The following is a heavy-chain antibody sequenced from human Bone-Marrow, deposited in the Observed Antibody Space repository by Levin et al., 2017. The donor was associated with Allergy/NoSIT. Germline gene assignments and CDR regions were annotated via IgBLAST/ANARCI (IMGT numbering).Heavy chain of an antibody. CDR3: ARGARPRGSSWNLDSFDI. CDR2: IWYDGSHE. V-gene: IGHV3-33*01. D-gene: IGHD6-13*01. CDR1: GFTFSDYG. J-gene: IGHJ3*02. Sequence: HPGGSLRLSCAASGFTFSDYGFHWVRQAPGKGLEWVAVIWYDGSHEYYADSVKGRFTISRDNSKNTLSLQMNSLRDEDTALYYCARGARPRGSSWNLDSFDIWGQGTMVTVSS.